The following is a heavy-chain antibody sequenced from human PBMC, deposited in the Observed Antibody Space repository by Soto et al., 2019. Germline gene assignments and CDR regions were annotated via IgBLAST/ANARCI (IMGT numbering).Heavy chain of an antibody. V-gene: IGHV1-18*01. Sequence: QLQLVQSGAAVRKPGASVQVSCKASGYTFGSHGITWVRQAPGQGLEWMGWISVNNGYTDYAEKVQGRVTMTADKSTSTAFMELRTLKSDDTALYYCASAITIFGVGYGMDVWGQGTAVTVSS. CDR2: ISVNNGYT. CDR3: ASAITIFGVGYGMDV. CDR1: GYTFGSHG. J-gene: IGHJ6*02. D-gene: IGHD3-3*01.